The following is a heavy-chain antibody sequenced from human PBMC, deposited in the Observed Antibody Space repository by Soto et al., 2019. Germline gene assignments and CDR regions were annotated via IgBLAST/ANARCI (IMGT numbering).Heavy chain of an antibody. CDR2: ISGSGDST. V-gene: IGHV3-23*01. J-gene: IGHJ1*01. D-gene: IGHD6-19*01. CDR1: GFTFSSYA. CDR3: AKGVPGIAVAGTGYFQH. Sequence: PGGLLRLSCAASGFTFSSYAMSWVRQAPGKGLEWVSGISGSGDSTYYADSVKGRFTISRDNSKNTLYLQMNSLRAEDTAVYYCAKGVPGIAVAGTGYFQHWGQGTLVTVSS.